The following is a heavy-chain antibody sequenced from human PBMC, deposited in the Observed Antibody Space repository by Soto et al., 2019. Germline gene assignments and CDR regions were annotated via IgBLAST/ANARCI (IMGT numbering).Heavy chain of an antibody. Sequence: EVQLVESGGGLVQPGGSLRLSCAASGFTFSSYWMSWVRQAPGKRLEWVANIKQDGSEKYYVDSVKGRFTISRDNAKNSLYPQMNSLRAEDTAVYYCARPLFDYGDYDFDYWGQGTLVNVSP. D-gene: IGHD4-17*01. V-gene: IGHV3-7*04. CDR2: IKQDGSEK. J-gene: IGHJ4*02. CDR1: GFTFSSYW. CDR3: ARPLFDYGDYDFDY.